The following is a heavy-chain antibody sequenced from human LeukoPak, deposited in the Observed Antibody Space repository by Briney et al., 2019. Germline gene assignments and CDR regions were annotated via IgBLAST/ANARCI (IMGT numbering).Heavy chain of an antibody. CDR1: GFTFSSYE. J-gene: IGHJ3*02. D-gene: IGHD3-22*01. CDR3: ARGGDSSGYYYIDVEASAFDI. V-gene: IGHV3-48*03. Sequence: GGSLRLSCAASGFTFSSYEMNWVRQAPGKGLEWVSYISSSGSTIYYADSVKGRFTISRDNAKNSLYLQMNSLRAEDTAVYYCARGGDSSGYYYIDVEASAFDIWGQGTMVTVSS. CDR2: ISSSGSTI.